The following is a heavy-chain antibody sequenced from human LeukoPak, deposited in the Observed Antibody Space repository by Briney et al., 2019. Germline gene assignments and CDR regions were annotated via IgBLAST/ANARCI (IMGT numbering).Heavy chain of an antibody. CDR2: ISSSSTI. J-gene: IGHJ4*02. D-gene: IGHD5-12*01. CDR3: AREDSGYAY. CDR1: GFTFSSYR. Sequence: GGSLRLSCAASGFTFSSYRMNRVRQAPGKGLEWVSSISSSSTIHYADSVKGRFTISRDNAKNSLYLQMNSLRDEDTAVYYCAREDSGYAYWGQGTLVTVSS. V-gene: IGHV3-48*02.